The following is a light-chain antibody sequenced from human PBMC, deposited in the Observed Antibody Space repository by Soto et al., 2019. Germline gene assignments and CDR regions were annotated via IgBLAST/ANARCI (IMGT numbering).Light chain of an antibody. Sequence: QSVLTQPASVSGSPGQSITISCTGTSSDVGGYNYVSWYQQHPDKAPKLIIYEARNRPSGVPDRFSESKSGNTASLTISGLQAADEADYYCSLYTSENTYVFGTGTKVTVL. J-gene: IGLJ1*01. CDR2: EAR. V-gene: IGLV2-14*01. CDR1: SSDVGGYNY. CDR3: SLYTSENTYV.